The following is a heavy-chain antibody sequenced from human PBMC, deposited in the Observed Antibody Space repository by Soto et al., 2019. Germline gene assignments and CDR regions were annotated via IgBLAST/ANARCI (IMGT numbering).Heavy chain of an antibody. D-gene: IGHD1-7*01. CDR3: AKGDNWNYEAWFDP. J-gene: IGHJ5*02. Sequence: GVSLRLSCSASGFTFSSYAMSWVRQAPGKGLEWVSAISGSGGSTYYADSVKGRFTISRDNSKNTLYLQMNSLRAEDTAVYYCAKGDNWNYEAWFDPWGQGNLVTVSS. CDR1: GFTFSSYA. CDR2: ISGSGGST. V-gene: IGHV3-23*01.